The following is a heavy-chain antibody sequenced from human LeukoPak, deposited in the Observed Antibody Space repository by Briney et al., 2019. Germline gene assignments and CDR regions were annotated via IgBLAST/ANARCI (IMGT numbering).Heavy chain of an antibody. V-gene: IGHV3-23*01. CDR3: AKTFYGSGSYYALPYFDY. D-gene: IGHD3-10*01. Sequence: GGSLRLSCAASGFTFSSYAMSWVRQAPGKGLEWVSAISGSGGSTYYADSVKGRFTISRDNSKNTLYLQMNSLRAEDTAVYYCAKTFYGSGSYYALPYFDYWGQGTLVTVSS. CDR2: ISGSGGST. J-gene: IGHJ4*02. CDR1: GFTFSSYA.